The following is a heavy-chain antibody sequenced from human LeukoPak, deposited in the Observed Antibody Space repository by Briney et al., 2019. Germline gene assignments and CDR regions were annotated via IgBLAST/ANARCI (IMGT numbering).Heavy chain of an antibody. J-gene: IGHJ4*02. CDR1: GFTFSSYG. CDR2: ISWNSGSI. V-gene: IGHV3-9*03. Sequence: PGGSLRLSCAASGFTFSSYGMHWVRQAPGKGLEWVSGISWNSGSIGYADSVKGRFTISRDNAKNSLYLQMNSLRAEDMALYYCARSYSSSPGHFDYWGQGTLVTVSS. CDR3: ARSYSSSPGHFDY. D-gene: IGHD6-6*01.